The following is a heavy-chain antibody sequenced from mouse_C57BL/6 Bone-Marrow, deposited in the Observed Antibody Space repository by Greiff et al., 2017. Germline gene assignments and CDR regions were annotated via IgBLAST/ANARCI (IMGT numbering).Heavy chain of an antibody. Sequence: QVQLQQSGAELVRPGTSVKVSCKASGYAFTNYLIEWVKQRPGQGLEWIGVINPGSGGTNYNEKFKGKATLTADKSSSTAYMQLSSLTSEDSAVYFCARGGTTVVAVYYFDYWGQGTTRTVSS. J-gene: IGHJ2*01. D-gene: IGHD1-1*01. V-gene: IGHV1-54*01. CDR3: ARGGTTVVAVYYFDY. CDR1: GYAFTNYL. CDR2: INPGSGGT.